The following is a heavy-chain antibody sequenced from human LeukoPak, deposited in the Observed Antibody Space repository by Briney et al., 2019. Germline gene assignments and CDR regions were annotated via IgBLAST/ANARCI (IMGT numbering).Heavy chain of an antibody. CDR1: GVTFSGSA. Sequence: PGGSLRLSCAASGVTFSGSAMDWVRQADGKGLEWDGRIRSKAKSYTKAYAASVKGRFTISRDDSNNTAYLQMNSLKTEDTAVYYCTRGPGYCSSTSCYMFVYWGQGTLVTVSS. J-gene: IGHJ4*02. D-gene: IGHD2-2*02. CDR3: TRGPGYCSSTSCYMFVY. CDR2: IRSKAKSYTK. V-gene: IGHV3-73*01.